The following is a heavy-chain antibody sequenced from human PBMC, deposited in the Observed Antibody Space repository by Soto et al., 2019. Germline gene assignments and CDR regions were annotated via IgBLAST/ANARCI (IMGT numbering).Heavy chain of an antibody. J-gene: IGHJ6*03. CDR2: ISSSSSTI. D-gene: IGHD6-6*01. CDR1: GFTFSSYS. CDR3: AKDPSDSSSPPYYYYYMDV. V-gene: IGHV3-48*01. Sequence: PGGSLRLSCAASGFTFSSYSMNWVRQAPGKGLEWVSYISSSSSTIYYADSVKGRFTISRDNAKNSLYLQMNSLRAEDTAVYYCAKDPSDSSSPPYYYYYMDVWGKGTTVTVSS.